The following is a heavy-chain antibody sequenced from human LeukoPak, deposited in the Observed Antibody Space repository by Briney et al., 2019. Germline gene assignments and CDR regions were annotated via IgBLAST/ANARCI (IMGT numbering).Heavy chain of an antibody. V-gene: IGHV4-38-2*02. Sequence: PSETLSLTCTVSGYSISSGYYCGWIRQPPGKGLEWIGSIYHSGSTYYNPSLKSRVTISVDTSKNQFSLKLSSVTAADTAVYYCARVSVLDYDTLTGYVGDNAFDIWGQGTMVTVSS. CDR2: IYHSGST. J-gene: IGHJ3*02. CDR3: ARVSVLDYDTLTGYVGDNAFDI. CDR1: GYSISSGYY. D-gene: IGHD3-9*01.